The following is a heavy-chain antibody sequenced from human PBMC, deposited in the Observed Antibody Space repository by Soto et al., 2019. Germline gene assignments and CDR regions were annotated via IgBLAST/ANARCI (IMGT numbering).Heavy chain of an antibody. CDR3: AKDLVAGTTDY. CDR1: GFTFSSYA. Sequence: GGSLRLSCAASGFTFSSYAMSWVRQAPGKGLKWVSAISGSGGSTYYADSVKGRFTISRDNSKDTLYLQMNSLRAEDTAVYYCAKDLVAGTTDYWGQGTLVTVSS. D-gene: IGHD6-19*01. J-gene: IGHJ4*02. CDR2: ISGSGGST. V-gene: IGHV3-23*01.